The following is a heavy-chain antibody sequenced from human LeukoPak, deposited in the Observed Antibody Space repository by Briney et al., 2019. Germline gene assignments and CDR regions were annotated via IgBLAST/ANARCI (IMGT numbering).Heavy chain of an antibody. J-gene: IGHJ6*02. V-gene: IGHV3-30-3*01. CDR1: GFTFSSYA. CDR3: AREIGDYDFWSGTRGNGMDV. D-gene: IGHD3-3*01. Sequence: PGGSLRLSCAASGFTFSSYAMHWVRQAPGKGLEWVAVISYVETSKYYADSVKGRFTISRDNSKNVVYLQMNSLRAEDTAVYYCAREIGDYDFWSGTRGNGMDVWGQGTTVTVSS. CDR2: ISYVETSK.